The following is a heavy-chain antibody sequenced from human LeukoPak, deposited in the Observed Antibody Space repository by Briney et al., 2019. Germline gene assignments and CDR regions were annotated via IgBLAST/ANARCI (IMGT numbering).Heavy chain of an antibody. Sequence: SETLSLTCTVSGGSISSYYWSWIRQPAGKGLEWIGRIYTSGSTNYNPSLKSRVTMSVDTSKNQFSLKLSSVTAADTAVYYCARDLVSSGLVVVRAFDLLGPGTMVTGSS. D-gene: IGHD3-22*01. V-gene: IGHV4-4*07. J-gene: IGHJ3*01. CDR3: ARDLVSSGLVVVRAFDL. CDR2: IYTSGST. CDR1: GGSISSYY.